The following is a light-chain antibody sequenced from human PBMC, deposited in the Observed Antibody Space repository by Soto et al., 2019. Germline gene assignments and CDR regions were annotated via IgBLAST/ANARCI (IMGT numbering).Light chain of an antibody. CDR2: DVS. V-gene: IGLV2-14*03. CDR3: CSYTTSTTYV. CDR1: SSDVGAYNH. Sequence: QSALTQPASVSGSPGQSITISCTGTSSDVGAYNHVSWYQHHPGKAPKLMIYDVSSRPSGVSNRFSGSKSGNTASLTISGLQAEDETDYYCCSYTTSTTYVFVTGTKVTVL. J-gene: IGLJ1*01.